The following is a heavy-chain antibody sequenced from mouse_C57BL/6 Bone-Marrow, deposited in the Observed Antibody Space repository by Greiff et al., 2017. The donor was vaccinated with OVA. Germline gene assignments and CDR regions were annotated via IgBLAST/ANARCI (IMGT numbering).Heavy chain of an antibody. D-gene: IGHD1-1*01. V-gene: IGHV1-76*01. CDR2: IYPGSGNT. CDR1: GYTFTDYY. J-gene: IGHJ2*01. Sequence: VKLMESGAELVRPGASVKLSCKASGYTFTDYYINWVKQRPGQGLEWIARIYPGSGNTYYNEKFKGKATLTAEKSSSTAYMQLSSLTSEDSAVYFCARERTTVVVAYYFDYWGQGTTLTVSS. CDR3: ARERTTVVVAYYFDY.